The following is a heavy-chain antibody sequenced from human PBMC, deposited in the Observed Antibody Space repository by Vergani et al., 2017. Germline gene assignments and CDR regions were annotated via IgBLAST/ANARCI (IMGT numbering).Heavy chain of an antibody. J-gene: IGHJ4*02. V-gene: IGHV1-69*01. CDR2: IIPIFGTA. CDR1: GGTFSSYA. D-gene: IGHD3-3*01. CDR3: ARDHPPSDYDFWSGYFTHQRGINDY. Sequence: QVQLVQSGAEVKKPGSSVKVSCKASGGTFSSYAISWVRQAPGQGLEWMGGIIPIFGTANYAQKFQGRVTITADESTSTAYMELSSLRSADTAVYYCARDHPPSDYDFWSGYFTHQRGINDYWGQGTLVTVSS.